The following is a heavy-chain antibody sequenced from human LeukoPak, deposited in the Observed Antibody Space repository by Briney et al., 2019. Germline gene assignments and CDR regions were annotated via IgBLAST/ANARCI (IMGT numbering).Heavy chain of an antibody. CDR3: GRDRHSTSLQFFDY. D-gene: IGHD6-13*01. CDR2: ISGSGAKT. Sequence: GRSLRLSCAASRFTFSSYAMGWVRQAPGKGLECVSGISGSGAKTSYADSVRGRFTISRDNSKNTLYLQMNSLRAEDTAVYYCGRDRHSTSLQFFDYWGQGTLVTVSS. CDR1: RFTFSSYA. V-gene: IGHV3-23*01. J-gene: IGHJ4*02.